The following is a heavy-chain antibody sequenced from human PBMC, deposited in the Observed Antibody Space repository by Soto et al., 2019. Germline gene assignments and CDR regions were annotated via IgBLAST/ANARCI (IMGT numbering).Heavy chain of an antibody. D-gene: IGHD6-13*01. V-gene: IGHV1-58*01. CDR2: IVVGSGNT. Sequence: VKVSCKASGFTFTSSAVQWVRQARGQRLEWIGWIVVGSGNTNYAQKFQERVTITRGMSTSTAYMELSSLRSEDTAVYYCAAGGSSSWYYYYYGMDVWGQGTTVTVSS. CDR1: GFTFTSSA. CDR3: AAGGSSSWYYYYYGMDV. J-gene: IGHJ6*02.